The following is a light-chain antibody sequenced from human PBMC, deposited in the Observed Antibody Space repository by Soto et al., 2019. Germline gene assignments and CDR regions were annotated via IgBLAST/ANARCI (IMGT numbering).Light chain of an antibody. CDR2: GAS. V-gene: IGKV3-20*01. J-gene: IGKJ3*01. CDR3: QQYGSSSFT. Sequence: EIVLTQSPGTLSLSPGERATPSCRASQSVSSSYLAWYQQKSGQAPRLLIYGASSRATGIPDRFSGSGSGTDFTLTISRLEPEDFAVYYCQQYGSSSFTFGPGTKVEIK. CDR1: QSVSSSY.